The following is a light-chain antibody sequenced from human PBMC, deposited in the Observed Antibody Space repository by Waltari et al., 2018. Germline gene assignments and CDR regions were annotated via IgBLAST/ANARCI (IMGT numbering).Light chain of an antibody. Sequence: DIQMTQSPSTLSASVGDRVTITCRASQSINNRLAWYQQKPGKGPNLLIYKASSLESGVTSRFSGSGSGTDFTLTISSLQPDDFATYYCQQYTSYPITFGQGTRLEIK. CDR3: QQYTSYPIT. V-gene: IGKV1-5*03. CDR1: QSINNR. J-gene: IGKJ5*01. CDR2: KAS.